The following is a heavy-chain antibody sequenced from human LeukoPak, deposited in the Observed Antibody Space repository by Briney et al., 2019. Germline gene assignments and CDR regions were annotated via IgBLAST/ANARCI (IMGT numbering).Heavy chain of an antibody. CDR1: GGSISRYY. Sequence: SETLSLTCTVSGGSISRYYWSWIRQPPGKGLEWIGYIYTSGSTNYNPSLKSRVTISVDTSKNQFSLKLSSVTAADTAVYYCARSGIPFYYYYYMDVWGKGTTVTVSS. J-gene: IGHJ6*03. CDR2: IYTSGST. V-gene: IGHV4-4*09. CDR3: ARSGIPFYYYYYMDV.